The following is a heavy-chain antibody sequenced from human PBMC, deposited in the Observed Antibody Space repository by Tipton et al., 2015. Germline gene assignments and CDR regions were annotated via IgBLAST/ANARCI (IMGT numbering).Heavy chain of an antibody. J-gene: IGHJ6*02. D-gene: IGHD5-24*01. Sequence: TLSLTCAVSGGSISSSSYYWSWIRQTPGKGLEWIGYIFHSGDTKYNPSLRGRVTISLDTSKNQFSLTLNSVAAADTAVYYCARDLEHGMDVWGHGTTVTVSS. CDR1: GGSISSSSYY. CDR2: IFHSGDT. V-gene: IGHV4-61*01. CDR3: ARDLEHGMDV.